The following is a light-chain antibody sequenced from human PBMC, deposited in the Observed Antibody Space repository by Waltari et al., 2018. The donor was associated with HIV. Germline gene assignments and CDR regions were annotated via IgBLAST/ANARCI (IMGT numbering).Light chain of an antibody. CDR1: NSDFWRYAL. J-gene: IGLJ2*01. CDR3: CSFAGSDTPVV. V-gene: IGLV2-23*02. CDR2: EVS. Sequence: QSALTQPASVSGSPGHSITISCTGINSDFWRYALVSWYQQNPGKAPKLIIYEVSKRPSGISDRFSGSSSGNTASLTISGLQSDDEADYYCCSFAGSDTPVVLGGGTKLTVL.